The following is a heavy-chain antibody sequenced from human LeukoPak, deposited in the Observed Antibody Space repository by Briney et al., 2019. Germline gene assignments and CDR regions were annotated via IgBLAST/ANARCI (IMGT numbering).Heavy chain of an antibody. CDR3: ARGGAARLHFQN. V-gene: IGHV4-59*01. D-gene: IGHD6-6*01. J-gene: IGHJ1*01. CDR1: GGSISTYY. CDR2: IYHSGST. Sequence: PSETLSLTCTVSGGSISTYYWNWIRRPPGKGLEWIGYIYHSGSTNYNPPLQSRVTISVDTSKNQFSLNLNSVTAADTAVYYCARGGAARLHFQNWGQGTLVTVSS.